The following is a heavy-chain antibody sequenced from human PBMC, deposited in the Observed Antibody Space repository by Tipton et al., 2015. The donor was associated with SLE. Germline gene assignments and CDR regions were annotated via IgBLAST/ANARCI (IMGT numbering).Heavy chain of an antibody. CDR1: GDSMDNYY. D-gene: IGHD3-3*02. Sequence: TLSLTCTVAGDSMDNYYWTWIRQPPGKGLEWIGTIYYSGNTYNNPSLKSRLSISIDKSKNQFSLKLSSVIAADTAVYYCARTAVLAAIMMDVWGQGTTVTVSS. V-gene: IGHV4-59*01. CDR2: IYYSGNT. CDR3: ARTAVLAAIMMDV. J-gene: IGHJ6*02.